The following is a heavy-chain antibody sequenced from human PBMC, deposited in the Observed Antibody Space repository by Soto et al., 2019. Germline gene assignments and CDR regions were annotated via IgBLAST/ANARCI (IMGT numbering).Heavy chain of an antibody. CDR1: EFTFSSYG. Sequence: QVQLVESGGGVVQPGRSLRLSCVASEFTFSSYGMHWVRQAPGKGLEWGAVITYDGSNEYYADSVKGRFTISRDNSKNTLYLHLNSLRAEDTAVYYCAKAYSAALKYYYGMDVWGRGTTVTVS. CDR3: AKAYSAALKYYYGMDV. J-gene: IGHJ6*02. CDR2: ITYDGSNE. V-gene: IGHV3-30*18. D-gene: IGHD6-13*01.